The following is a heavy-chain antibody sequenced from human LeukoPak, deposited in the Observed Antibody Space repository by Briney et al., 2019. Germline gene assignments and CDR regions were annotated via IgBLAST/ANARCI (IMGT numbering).Heavy chain of an antibody. V-gene: IGHV3-53*01. CDR2: IYSGGST. CDR1: GFTVSSNY. J-gene: IGHJ4*02. CDR3: AREGGYGDGYFDY. D-gene: IGHD4-17*01. Sequence: GGSLRLSCAASGFTVSSNYMSWVRQAPGKGLEWVSVIYSGGSTYYADSVKGRFTISRDNAKNSLYLQMNNLRAEDTAVYFCAREGGYGDGYFDYWGQGTLVTVSS.